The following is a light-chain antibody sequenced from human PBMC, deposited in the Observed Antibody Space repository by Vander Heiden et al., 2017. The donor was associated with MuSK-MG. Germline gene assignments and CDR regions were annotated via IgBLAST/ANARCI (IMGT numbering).Light chain of an antibody. CDR2: TAS. CDR3: QQSDSGPIT. CDR1: QTIRTY. J-gene: IGKJ4*01. Sequence: DIQMTQSRSSLSASVGDRVTITCRASQTIRTYLNWYQQTPGKPPNLLIYTASSLQSGVPSRFSGSGSGTDFTLTISNLQPEDFATYYCQQSDSGPITFGGRTKVEI. V-gene: IGKV1-39*01.